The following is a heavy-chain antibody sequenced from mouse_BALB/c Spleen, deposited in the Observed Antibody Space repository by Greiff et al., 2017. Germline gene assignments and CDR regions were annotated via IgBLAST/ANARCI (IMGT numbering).Heavy chain of an antibody. CDR3: AREDGSTVDYAMDY. CDR1: GFTFSSYA. D-gene: IGHD1-1*01. CDR2: ISSGGSYT. J-gene: IGHJ4*01. Sequence: DVHLVESGGGLVKPGGSLKLSCAASGFTFSSYAMSWVRQSPEKRLEWVAEISSGGSYTYYPDTVTGRFTISRDNAKNTLYLEMSSLRSEDTAMYYCAREDGSTVDYAMDYWGQGTSVTVSS. V-gene: IGHV5-9-4*01.